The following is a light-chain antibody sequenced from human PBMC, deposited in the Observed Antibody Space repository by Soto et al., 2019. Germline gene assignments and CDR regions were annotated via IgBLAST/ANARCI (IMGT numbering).Light chain of an antibody. J-gene: IGLJ1*01. CDR1: SSNIGNNY. V-gene: IGLV1-51*01. CDR2: DNY. CDR3: SSWDDNLDAEV. Sequence: QSVLTQPPSVSAAPGQNVTISCSGTSSNIGNNYVSWYQHLPGTAPRILIYDNYKRPSGIPDRFSGFKSGTSATLGITGLQTGDEADYHCSSWDDNLDAEVFGAGTKVTVL.